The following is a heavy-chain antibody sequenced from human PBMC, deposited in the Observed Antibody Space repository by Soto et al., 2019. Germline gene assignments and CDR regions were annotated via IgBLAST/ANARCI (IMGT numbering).Heavy chain of an antibody. CDR3: LYMVRGVKTSGYYYYGMDV. CDR1: GGSIRSSSYY. D-gene: IGHD3-10*01. J-gene: IGHJ6*02. Sequence: AETLSLTCTVSGGSIRSSSYYWGRIRQPPGKGLEWIGRIYNSGSTYYNPSRKSRGIIAVDTSKNQFVLKLSSVTAADTAVYYCLYMVRGVKTSGYYYYGMDVWGQGTTVTVSS. V-gene: IGHV4-39*01. CDR2: IYNSGST.